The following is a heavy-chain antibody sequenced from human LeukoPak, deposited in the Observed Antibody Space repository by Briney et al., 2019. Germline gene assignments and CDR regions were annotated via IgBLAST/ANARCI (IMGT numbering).Heavy chain of an antibody. D-gene: IGHD1-1*01. Sequence: PGGSLRLSCAASGFTFNSYGMHWVRQAPGKGLEWVAFIRYDGSNKYYADSVKGRFTISRDNSKNTLYLQMNSLKTEDTAVYYCTTERSQLEPYLDYFDYWGQGTLVTVSS. CDR3: TTERSQLEPYLDYFDY. CDR1: GFTFNSYG. J-gene: IGHJ4*02. V-gene: IGHV3-30*02. CDR2: IRYDGSNK.